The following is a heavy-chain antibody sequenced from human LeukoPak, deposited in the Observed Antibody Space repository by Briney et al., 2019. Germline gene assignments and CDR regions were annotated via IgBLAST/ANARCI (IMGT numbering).Heavy chain of an antibody. CDR1: GGSISTYY. CDR2: IYYSGST. D-gene: IGHD3-22*01. Sequence: SETLSLTCTVSGGSISTYYWSWIRQPPGKGLEWIGYIYYSGSTNTNPSLKCRVTISVDTSKNQFSLKLTSVTAADTAMYYCARSDAYYYDSSGYYNRPYYFDYWGQGTLVTVSS. J-gene: IGHJ4*02. CDR3: ARSDAYYYDSSGYYNRPYYFDY. V-gene: IGHV4-59*01.